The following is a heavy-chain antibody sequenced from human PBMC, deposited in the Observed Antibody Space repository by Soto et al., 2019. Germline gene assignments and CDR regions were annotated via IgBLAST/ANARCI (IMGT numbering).Heavy chain of an antibody. J-gene: IGHJ6*02. D-gene: IGHD3-16*01. V-gene: IGHV1-18*01. Sequence: QVQLVQSGAEVKNPGASVXVXXXXXGYTFXRYGIGWARQAPGQGLEWMGWINTYNGNTNYAQNVQGRVTLTTDTSTSTAYMELRSLRSNDTAIYYCAMVDVYVTPSPQDVWGQGTTVIVSS. CDR1: GYTFXRYG. CDR2: INTYNGNT. CDR3: AMVDVYVTPSPQDV.